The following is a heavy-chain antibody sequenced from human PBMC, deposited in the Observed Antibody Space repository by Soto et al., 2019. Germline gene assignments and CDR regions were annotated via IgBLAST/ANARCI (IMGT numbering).Heavy chain of an antibody. CDR3: ARRARTATTNWGAFDV. D-gene: IGHD1-7*01. J-gene: IGHJ3*01. V-gene: IGHV3-23*01. CDR1: GFTFNTYV. CDR2: ISYSADKT. Sequence: EVQLLESGGGLVQPGGSLRLSCAASGFTFNTYVMNWVRQAPGKGLEWVSTISYSADKTHYADSVKGRFTISRDNSRDPLFMQMNSLSADAAAVYYCARRARTATTNWGAFDVWGQGTMVTVSS.